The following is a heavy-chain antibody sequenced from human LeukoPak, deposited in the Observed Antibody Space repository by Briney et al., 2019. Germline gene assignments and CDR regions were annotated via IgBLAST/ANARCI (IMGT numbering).Heavy chain of an antibody. D-gene: IGHD2-21*02. CDR3: ARESYCGGDCYSDFDY. Sequence: GGSLRLSCEAVGFTFSSYWMNWVRQAPGKGLEWVANIKQDGSEKYYVDSVKGRFTISRDNAKNSLYLQMNSLRAEDTAVYYCARESYCGGDCYSDFDYWGQGTLVTVSS. J-gene: IGHJ4*02. CDR1: GFTFSSYW. CDR2: IKQDGSEK. V-gene: IGHV3-7*01.